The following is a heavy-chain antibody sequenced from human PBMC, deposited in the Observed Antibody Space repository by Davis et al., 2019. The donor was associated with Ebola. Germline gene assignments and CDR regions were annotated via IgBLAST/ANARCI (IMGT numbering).Heavy chain of an antibody. Sequence: AASVKVSCKASGYTFTNYGITWVRQAPGQGLEWMGWINPHNGNTNYAQKFQGRVTITADESTSTAYMELSSLRSEDTAVYYCAKVGNYDIGLYAFDIWGQGTMVTVSS. CDR2: INPHNGNT. V-gene: IGHV1-18*04. CDR3: AKVGNYDIGLYAFDI. D-gene: IGHD3-9*01. J-gene: IGHJ3*02. CDR1: GYTFTNYG.